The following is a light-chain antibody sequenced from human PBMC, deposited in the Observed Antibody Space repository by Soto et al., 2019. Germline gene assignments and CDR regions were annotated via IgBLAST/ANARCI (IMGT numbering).Light chain of an antibody. J-gene: IGLJ1*01. Sequence: QSVLTQPPSVSGAPGQRVTIPCAGSSSHIGASYDVHWYQQLPGTAPKFVIYGSGNRPSGVPDRFSGSKSGTSASLAIAGRQAEDEADYYCQSYDSSLRGYVFGTGTKVTVL. CDR2: GSG. CDR1: SSHIGASYD. V-gene: IGLV1-40*01. CDR3: QSYDSSLRGYV.